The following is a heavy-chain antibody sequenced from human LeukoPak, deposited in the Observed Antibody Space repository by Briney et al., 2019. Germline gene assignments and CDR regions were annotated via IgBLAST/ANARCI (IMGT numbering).Heavy chain of an antibody. Sequence: GASVKVSCKASGYTFTSYYMHWVRQAPGQGLEWMGIINPSGGSASYAQKFQGRVTMTRDTSTSTVYMELSSLRSEDAAVYYCARDATVTTGPSGYWGQGTLVTVSS. CDR3: ARDATVTTGPSGY. CDR2: INPSGGSA. J-gene: IGHJ4*02. CDR1: GYTFTSYY. D-gene: IGHD4-17*01. V-gene: IGHV1-46*01.